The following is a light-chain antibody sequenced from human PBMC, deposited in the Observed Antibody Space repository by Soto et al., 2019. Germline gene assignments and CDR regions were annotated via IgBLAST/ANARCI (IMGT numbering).Light chain of an antibody. Sequence: DIVMTQSPDSLAVSLGETASINCKSSQNVLYSSNNQHYLAWYQQKPGQPPKLLIYWASTRETGVPDRFSGSGSGTDFTVTIRRLQTEDVAVYFCDKYYPTPFSVGGGTTVEIK. V-gene: IGKV4-1*01. J-gene: IGKJ4*01. CDR1: QNVLYSSNNQHY. CDR2: WAS. CDR3: DKYYPTPFS.